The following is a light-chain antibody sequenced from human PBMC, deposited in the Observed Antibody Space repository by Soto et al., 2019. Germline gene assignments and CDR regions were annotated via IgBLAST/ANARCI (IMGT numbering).Light chain of an antibody. J-gene: IGKJ1*01. CDR1: QSVSTS. Sequence: IVLTQSPVTLALSPGERAVLSCRASQSVSTSLAWYQHKPGQAPRLFIYDASKRAPGIPARFSDSGSGTDFTLTISSLEPEDIAVYYCQVRDVWPSFGQGTKV. V-gene: IGKV3-11*01. CDR2: DAS. CDR3: QVRDVWPS.